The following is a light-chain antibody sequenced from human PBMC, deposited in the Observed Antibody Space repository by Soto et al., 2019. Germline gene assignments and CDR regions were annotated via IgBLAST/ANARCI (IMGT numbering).Light chain of an antibody. CDR1: SSDVGNYDL. CDR2: EVT. Sequence: QSALTQPASVSGSPGQSIAISCTGTSSDVGNYDLVSWYQQHPGKAPKLMIYEVTKRPSGVSSRFSGSKSGNTASLTISGLQAEDEADYYCCSSAGGGTYVFGTGTKVTV. CDR3: CSSAGGGTYV. V-gene: IGLV2-23*02. J-gene: IGLJ1*01.